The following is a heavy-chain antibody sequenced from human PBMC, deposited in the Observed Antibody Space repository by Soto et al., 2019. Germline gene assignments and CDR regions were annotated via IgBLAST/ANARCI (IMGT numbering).Heavy chain of an antibody. CDR3: ATLSIDYDSSGYPFDY. CDR1: GGTFSSYA. Sequence: ASVKVSCKASGGTFSSYAISWVRQAPGQGLEWMGGIIPIFGTANYAQKFQGRVTITADESTSTAYMELSSLRSEDTAVYYCATLSIDYDSSGYPFDYWGQGTLVTVSS. J-gene: IGHJ4*02. D-gene: IGHD3-22*01. V-gene: IGHV1-69*13. CDR2: IIPIFGTA.